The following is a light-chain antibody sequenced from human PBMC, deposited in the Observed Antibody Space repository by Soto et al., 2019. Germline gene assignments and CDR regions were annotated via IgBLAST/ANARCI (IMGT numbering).Light chain of an antibody. Sequence: IQLTQSPSSLSASVGDRVTITCRASQGISSYLAWYQQKPGKAPKLLIYAASTLQSGVPSRFSGSSSGTDFTLTISSLQPEDFATYYCQQLSTYPLTFGGGTKVEIK. V-gene: IGKV1-9*01. CDR1: QGISSY. CDR3: QQLSTYPLT. J-gene: IGKJ4*01. CDR2: AAS.